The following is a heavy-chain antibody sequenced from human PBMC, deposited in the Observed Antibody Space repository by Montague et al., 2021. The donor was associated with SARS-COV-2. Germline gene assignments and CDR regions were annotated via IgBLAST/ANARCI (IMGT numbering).Heavy chain of an antibody. D-gene: IGHD2-15*01. CDR2: IYYSGST. Sequence: SETLSLTCSVSGDSISNYSWSWIRQSPGKGLEWIGYIYYSGSTNYNPSLTSRVTMSVDTSKNQFPLKVNSVTAADTAVYYCARHYSATLPAVYWGQGTLVTVSS. J-gene: IGHJ4*02. CDR1: GDSISNYS. CDR3: ARHYSATLPAVY. V-gene: IGHV4-59*08.